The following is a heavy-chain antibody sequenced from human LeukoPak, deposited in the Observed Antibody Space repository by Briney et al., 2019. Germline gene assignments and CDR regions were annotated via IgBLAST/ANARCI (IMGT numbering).Heavy chain of an antibody. D-gene: IGHD1-26*01. V-gene: IGHV7-4-1*02. Sequence: GASVKVSCKASGYTFTSYAMNWVRQAPGQGLEWMGWINTNTGNPTYAQGFTGRFVFSLDTSVSTAYLQISSLKAEDTAVYYCARDSGSSRENWFDPWGQGTLVTVSS. CDR3: ARDSGSSRENWFDP. CDR1: GYTFTSYA. CDR2: INTNTGNP. J-gene: IGHJ5*02.